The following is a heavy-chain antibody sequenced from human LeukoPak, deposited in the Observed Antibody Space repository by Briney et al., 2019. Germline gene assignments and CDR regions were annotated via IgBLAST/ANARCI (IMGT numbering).Heavy chain of an antibody. CDR3: ARLLKDYIIEPAAMRFDY. Sequence: SETLSLTCTVSGYSISSGYDWGWIRQPPGKGLEWIGSIYYRRTTYYNPSLKSRVTISINTSENQFSLRLSSMTAADTAVYYCARLLKDYIIEPAAMRFDYWGQGTLVTVSS. CDR1: GYSISSGYD. CDR2: IYYRRTT. V-gene: IGHV4-38-2*02. J-gene: IGHJ4*02. D-gene: IGHD2-2*01.